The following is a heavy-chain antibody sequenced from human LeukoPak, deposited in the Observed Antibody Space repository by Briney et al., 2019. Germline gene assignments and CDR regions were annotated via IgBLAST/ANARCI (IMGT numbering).Heavy chain of an antibody. Sequence: GGSLRLSCAASGFTFSSYWMSWVRQAPGKGLEWVANIKQDGSEKYYVDSVKGRFTISRDNAKNSLYLQMNSLRAEDTALYYCARDAYCSSTSCLYYYYYYMDVWGKGTTVTVSS. CDR2: IKQDGSEK. CDR1: GFTFSSYW. D-gene: IGHD2-2*01. V-gene: IGHV3-7*03. J-gene: IGHJ6*03. CDR3: ARDAYCSSTSCLYYYYYYMDV.